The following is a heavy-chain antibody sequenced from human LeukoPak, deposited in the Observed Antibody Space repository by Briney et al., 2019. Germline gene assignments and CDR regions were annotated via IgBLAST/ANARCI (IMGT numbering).Heavy chain of an antibody. CDR3: ARLLLWFGGCDY. J-gene: IGHJ4*02. V-gene: IGHV4-39*01. CDR2: IHYGGTT. CDR1: GFTFSSYA. Sequence: GSLRLSCAASGFTFSSYAMSWVRQPPGKGLEWIASIHYGGTTYYSPSLKSRLTISVDTSKNQFSLKLSSVTAADTAVYYCARLLLWFGGCDYWGQGTLVTVSS. D-gene: IGHD3-10*01.